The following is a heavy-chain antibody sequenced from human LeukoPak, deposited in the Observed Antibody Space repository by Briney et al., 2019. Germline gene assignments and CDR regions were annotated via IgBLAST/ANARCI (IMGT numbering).Heavy chain of an antibody. J-gene: IGHJ4*02. D-gene: IGHD1-1*01. CDR1: GGSISSYY. CDR2: IYYSGST. V-gene: IGHV4-59*12. Sequence: SETLSLTCTVSGGSISSYYWSWIRQPPGKGLEWIGYIYYSGSTNYNPSLKSRVTISVDTSKNQFSLKLSSVTAADTAVYYCARGTIFDYWGQGTLVTVSS. CDR3: ARGTIFDY.